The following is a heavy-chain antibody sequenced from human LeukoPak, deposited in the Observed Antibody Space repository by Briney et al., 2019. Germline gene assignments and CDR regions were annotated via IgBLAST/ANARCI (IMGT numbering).Heavy chain of an antibody. CDR3: ARDGIAAAGTGDWFDP. CDR1: GGSFSGYY. D-gene: IGHD6-13*01. Sequence: SETLSLTCAVYGGSFSGYYWSWIRQPPGKGLEWIGEINHSGSTNYYPSLKSRVTISVDTSKNQFSLKLSSVTAADTAVYYCARDGIAAAGTGDWFDPWGQGTLVTVSS. CDR2: INHSGST. V-gene: IGHV4-34*01. J-gene: IGHJ5*02.